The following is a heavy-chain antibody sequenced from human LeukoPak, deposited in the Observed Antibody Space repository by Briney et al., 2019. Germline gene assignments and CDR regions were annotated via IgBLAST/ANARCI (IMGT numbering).Heavy chain of an antibody. V-gene: IGHV1-3*01. CDR2: INAGNGNT. D-gene: IGHD6-19*01. J-gene: IGHJ4*02. CDR3: ARERDPYSSGWFDY. Sequence: RASVKVSCKASGYTFTSYAMHWVRQAPGQRLEWMGWINAGNGNTKYSQKFQGRVTITRDTSASTAYMELSSLRSEDTAVYYCARERDPYSSGWFDYWGQGTLVTVSS. CDR1: GYTFTSYA.